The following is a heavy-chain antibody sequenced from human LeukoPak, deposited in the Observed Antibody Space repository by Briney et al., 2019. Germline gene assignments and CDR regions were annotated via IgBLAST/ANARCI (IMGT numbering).Heavy chain of an antibody. Sequence: PGGSPRLSCAASGFTFSSYAMSWVRQAPGKGLEWVSAISGSGGSTYYADSVKGRFTISRDNSKNTLYLQMNSLRAEDTAVYYCATLDGSGLTYDAFDIWGQGTMVTVSS. CDR1: GFTFSSYA. V-gene: IGHV3-23*01. CDR3: ATLDGSGLTYDAFDI. CDR2: ISGSGGST. D-gene: IGHD3-10*01. J-gene: IGHJ3*02.